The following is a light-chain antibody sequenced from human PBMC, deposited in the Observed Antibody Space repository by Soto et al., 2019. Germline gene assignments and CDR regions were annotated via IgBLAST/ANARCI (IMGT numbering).Light chain of an antibody. J-gene: IGKJ4*02. CDR2: GAS. CDR3: EEYTNWPST. Sequence: IVMTQSAATLSVSPEERATLSCRASQSVSSNLAWYQQKPGQAPRLLIYGASTRATGIPARFSGSGSGTEFTLTISSLQSEDFVVYYCEEYTNWPSTFGEGTKVDIK. V-gene: IGKV3-15*01. CDR1: QSVSSN.